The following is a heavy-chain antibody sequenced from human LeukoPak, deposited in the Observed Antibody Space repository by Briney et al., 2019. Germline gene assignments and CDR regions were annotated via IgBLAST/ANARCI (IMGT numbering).Heavy chain of an antibody. CDR3: ARDHNYAFDN. V-gene: IGHV3-48*01. CDR1: GFPFIEYS. CDR2: IGIDSGNT. J-gene: IGHJ4*02. Sequence: GGSLRLSCTASGFPFIEYSMNWVRQVPGKGLEWISYIGIDSGNTKYADSVGGRFTISADKAKNSLYLQMNSLRVEDTAVYYCARDHNYAFDNWGQGTLVSVAS. D-gene: IGHD1-1*01.